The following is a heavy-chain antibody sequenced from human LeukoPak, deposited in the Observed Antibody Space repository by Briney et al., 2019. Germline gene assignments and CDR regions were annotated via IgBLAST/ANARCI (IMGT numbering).Heavy chain of an antibody. CDR2: ISGGATRT. Sequence: GGSLRLSCAASGFIFHTYDMSWVRQAPGKGPVWVSGISGGATRTYYTDSVTGRFTISRDNSKNTLYLQMNSLRAEDTAVYYCARHDGDYSDYFDYWGQGTLVTVSS. CDR3: ARHDGDYSDYFDY. CDR1: GFIFHTYD. D-gene: IGHD4-17*01. J-gene: IGHJ4*02. V-gene: IGHV3-23*01.